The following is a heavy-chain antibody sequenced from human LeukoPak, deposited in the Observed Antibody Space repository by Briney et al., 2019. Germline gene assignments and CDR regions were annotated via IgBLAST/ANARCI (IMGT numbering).Heavy chain of an antibody. J-gene: IGHJ4*02. V-gene: IGHV3-64*01. D-gene: IGHD3-16*02. Sequence: GRSLTLSCEGSALTFSRYGMHWVRQAPGRGLEYVAAITSSGSSTFHANSVKGRFTISRDNSKNTLYLQMGSLRPEDMAVYFCTRGPGYDYVWGTYRADYWGQGTLVTVSS. CDR3: TRGPGYDYVWGTYRADY. CDR1: ALTFSRYG. CDR2: ITSSGSST.